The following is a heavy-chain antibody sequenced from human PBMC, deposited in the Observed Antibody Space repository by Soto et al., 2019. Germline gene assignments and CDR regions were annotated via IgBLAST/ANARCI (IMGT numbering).Heavy chain of an antibody. Sequence: GGSLRLSCAASGFTFSSYVMSWVRQAPGKGLEWVSAISGSGGSTYYADSVKGRFTISRDNSKNTLYLQMNSLRAEDTAVYYCAKRYCSGGSCYYYYYYMDVWGKGTTVTVSS. CDR1: GFTFSSYV. D-gene: IGHD2-15*01. CDR3: AKRYCSGGSCYYYYYYMDV. V-gene: IGHV3-23*01. J-gene: IGHJ6*03. CDR2: ISGSGGST.